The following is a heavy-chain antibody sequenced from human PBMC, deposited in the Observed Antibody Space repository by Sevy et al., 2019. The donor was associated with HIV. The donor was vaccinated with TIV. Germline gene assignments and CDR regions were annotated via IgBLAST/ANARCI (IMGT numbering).Heavy chain of an antibody. D-gene: IGHD6-19*01. V-gene: IGHV3-7*01. CDR2: IKHDGGER. CDR1: GFTFSNYW. Sequence: GGSLRLSCVASGFTFSNYWMSWVRQAPGKGLEWVANIKHDGGERYYVDSVRGRFTISRDNAKNSGYLQMNSLRAEDTAVYYCAREAVAGRSGPWKADYYYAGMDVWGQGTTVTVSS. CDR3: AREAVAGRSGPWKADYYYAGMDV. J-gene: IGHJ6*02.